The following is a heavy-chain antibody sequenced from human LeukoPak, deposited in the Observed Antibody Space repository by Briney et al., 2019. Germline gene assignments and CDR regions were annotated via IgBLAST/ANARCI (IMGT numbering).Heavy chain of an antibody. J-gene: IGHJ4*02. Sequence: ASVKVSCKASGYTFTSYYMHWVRQAPGQGLEWMGIINPSGGSTSYAQKFQGRVTMTRDMSTSTVYMELSSLRSEDTAVYYCARYYDILTGYRGDLDYWGQGTLVTVSS. V-gene: IGHV1-46*01. CDR2: INPSGGST. CDR1: GYTFTSYY. CDR3: ARYYDILTGYRGDLDY. D-gene: IGHD3-9*01.